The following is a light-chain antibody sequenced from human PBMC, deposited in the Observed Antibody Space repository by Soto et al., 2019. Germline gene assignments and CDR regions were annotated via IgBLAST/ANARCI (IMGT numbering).Light chain of an antibody. CDR3: GSWDSSLTANV. CDR2: DDI. J-gene: IGLJ1*01. CDR1: TSNVANNF. Sequence: QSVLTQPPSVSAAPGQKVTISCSGTTSNVANNFVSWYQQFPGKAPKLLIYDDIRRPSGIPDRFSASKSGTSATLGTTGLQTGDEADYYCGSWDSSLTANVFGTGTKVTVL. V-gene: IGLV1-51*01.